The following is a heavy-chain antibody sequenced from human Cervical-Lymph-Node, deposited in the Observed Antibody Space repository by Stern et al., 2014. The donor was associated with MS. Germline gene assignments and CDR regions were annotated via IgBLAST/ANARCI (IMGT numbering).Heavy chain of an antibody. CDR1: GYSFTNYW. D-gene: IGHD3-22*01. CDR3: ARARRGYDSSGNVYWYFDL. V-gene: IGHV5-51*04. J-gene: IGHJ2*01. Sequence: MQLVQSGAEMKKPGDSLKISCKASGYSFTNYWIGWVRQMPGKGLEWMGVMYPGDCYPRYSPSFQGLLPLSADTPIPTAYLQWSHLKASDTAMYYCARARRGYDSSGNVYWYFDLWGRGTLVTVSS. CDR2: MYPGDCYP.